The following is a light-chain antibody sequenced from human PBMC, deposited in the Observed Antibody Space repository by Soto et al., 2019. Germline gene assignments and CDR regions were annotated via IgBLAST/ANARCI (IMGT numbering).Light chain of an antibody. CDR2: AAS. V-gene: IGKV1-5*01. CDR3: QQYNSYL. CDR1: QTISSW. J-gene: IGKJ1*01. Sequence: DIQMTQSPSTLSGSVGDRVTITCRASQTISSWLAWYQQKPGKAPKLLIYAASSLQSGVPSRFSGSGSGTEFTLTISSLQPDDFATYYCQQYNSYLFGQGTKVDIK.